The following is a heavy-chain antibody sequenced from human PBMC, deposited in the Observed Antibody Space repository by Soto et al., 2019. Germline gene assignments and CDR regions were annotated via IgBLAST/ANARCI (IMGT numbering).Heavy chain of an antibody. Sequence: NPSETPSLTCSVSGGSISASYWSWIRQPPGKGLEWIGYIYYTGSTYYNPSLKSRVTISRDTSKKQFSLDLTSVTAADTAVYCCARDIWFEELSGGYYHYGMDVWGPGTTVTVSS. CDR1: GGSISASY. D-gene: IGHD3-10*01. J-gene: IGHJ6*02. CDR2: IYYTGST. CDR3: ARDIWFEELSGGYYHYGMDV. V-gene: IGHV4-59*01.